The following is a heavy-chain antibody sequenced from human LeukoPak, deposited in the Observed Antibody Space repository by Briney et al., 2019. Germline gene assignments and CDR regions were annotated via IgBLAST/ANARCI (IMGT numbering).Heavy chain of an antibody. CDR3: AFLVGDSDYYYYGMDV. V-gene: IGHV1-46*01. Sequence: ASVKVSCKASGYMFTTSFMHWVRQAPGQGLEWMGVINPSGTSTDYAQKFQGRVTITADESTSTAYMELSSLRSEDTAVYYCAFLVGDSDYYYYGMDVWGQGTTVTVSS. J-gene: IGHJ6*02. D-gene: IGHD2/OR15-2a*01. CDR2: INPSGTST. CDR1: GYMFTTSF.